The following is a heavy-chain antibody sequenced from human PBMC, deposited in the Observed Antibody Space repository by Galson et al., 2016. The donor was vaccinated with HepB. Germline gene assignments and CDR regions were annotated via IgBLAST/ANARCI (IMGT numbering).Heavy chain of an antibody. CDR2: IWYDGTNK. V-gene: IGHV3-33*01. D-gene: IGHD5-18*01. J-gene: IGHJ4*02. CDR3: ARMTALVIDY. CDR1: GFSFSSYG. Sequence: SLRLSCAASGFSFSSYGMHWVRQAPGKGLEWVAVIWYDGTNKKYADSVKGRFTISRDKSNNTLYMQMNRLRAEDTAVYYCARMTALVIDYWGQGTLVTVSS.